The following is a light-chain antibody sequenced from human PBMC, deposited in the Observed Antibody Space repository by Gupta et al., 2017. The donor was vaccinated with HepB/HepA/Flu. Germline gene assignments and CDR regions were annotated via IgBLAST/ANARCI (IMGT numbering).Light chain of an antibody. CDR2: RDS. Sequence: SYELTEPLSVSVALGQTARITCGGNNIGSKNVHWYPQKPGQPLVLGIYRDSNRPSGTPARFSGSNSGNTATLTIRRAQAGDEADYYCQMWQSSTVVFGGGTKLTVL. J-gene: IGLJ2*01. V-gene: IGLV3-9*01. CDR1: NIGSKN. CDR3: QMWQSSTVV.